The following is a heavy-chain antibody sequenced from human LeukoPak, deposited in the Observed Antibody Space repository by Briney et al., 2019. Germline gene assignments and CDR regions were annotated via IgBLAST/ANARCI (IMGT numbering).Heavy chain of an antibody. V-gene: IGHV3-23*01. D-gene: IGHD3-22*01. Sequence: GGSLRLSCAASGFTFSSYAMSWVRQAPGKGLEWVSAISGSGGSTYYADSVKGRFTISRDNSKNTLYLQMNSLRAEDTAVYYYAKVHYDSSGYRRGYFDYWGQGTLVTVSS. J-gene: IGHJ4*02. CDR3: AKVHYDSSGYRRGYFDY. CDR1: GFTFSSYA. CDR2: ISGSGGST.